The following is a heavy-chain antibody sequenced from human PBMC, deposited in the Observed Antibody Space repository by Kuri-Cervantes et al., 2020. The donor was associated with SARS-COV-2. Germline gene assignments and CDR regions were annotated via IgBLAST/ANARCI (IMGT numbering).Heavy chain of an antibody. D-gene: IGHD1-14*01. CDR3: AKDKIGDGKPIIY. CDR2: VSDTGSR. Sequence: SCIVSGDSMSGSYWTWMRKSPGRGLEWIGYVSDTGSRYNPSLGSRVTISVDTSKNQFSLRLTSVTAADTALYTCAKDKIGDGKPIIYWGRGILVTVSS. J-gene: IGHJ4*02. V-gene: IGHV4-59*01. CDR1: GDSMSGSY.